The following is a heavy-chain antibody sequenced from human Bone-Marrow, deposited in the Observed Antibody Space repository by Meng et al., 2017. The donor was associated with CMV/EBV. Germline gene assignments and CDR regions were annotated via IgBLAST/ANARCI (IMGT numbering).Heavy chain of an antibody. CDR2: INPNSGGT. J-gene: IGHJ4*02. CDR3: TREDYDSSGYPL. CDR1: GYTFTGYY. D-gene: IGHD3-22*01. Sequence: ASVKVSCKASGYTFTGYYMHWVRQAPGQGLEWMGWINPNSGGTNYAQKFQGRVTMTRDTSISTAYMELSRLRSDDTAVYYCTREDYDSSGYPLWGQGTLVTVSS. V-gene: IGHV1-2*02.